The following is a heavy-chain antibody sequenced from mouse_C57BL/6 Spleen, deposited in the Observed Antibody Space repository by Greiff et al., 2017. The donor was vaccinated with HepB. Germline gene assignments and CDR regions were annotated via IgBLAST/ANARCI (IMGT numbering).Heavy chain of an antibody. CDR1: GYTFTSYW. CDR3: ALTAGWDMDV. V-gene: IGHV1-72*01. CDR2: IDPNSGGT. J-gene: IGHJ4*01. Sequence: QVQLQQPGAELVKPGASVKLSCKASGYTFTSYWMHWVKQRPGRGLEWIGRIDPNSGGTEYNEKFKSKATLTVDKPSSTAYMKLSGLTSEDSAGYYSALTAGWDMDVWGQGTSVTVSS. D-gene: IGHD3-1*01.